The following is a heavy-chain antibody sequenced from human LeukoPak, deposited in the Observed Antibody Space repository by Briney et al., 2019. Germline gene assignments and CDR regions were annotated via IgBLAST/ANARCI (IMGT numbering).Heavy chain of an antibody. D-gene: IGHD2-2*01. CDR3: ARDQCSSTSCYYGDNYYYYYGMDV. CDR1: GGSFSGYY. V-gene: IGHV4-34*01. J-gene: IGHJ6*02. Sequence: SETLSLTCAVYGGSFSGYYWSWIRQPPGKGLEWIGEINHSGSTNYNPSLKSRVTISVDTSKNQFSLKLSSVTAADTAVYYCARDQCSSTSCYYGDNYYYYYGMDVWGQGTTVTVSS. CDR2: INHSGST.